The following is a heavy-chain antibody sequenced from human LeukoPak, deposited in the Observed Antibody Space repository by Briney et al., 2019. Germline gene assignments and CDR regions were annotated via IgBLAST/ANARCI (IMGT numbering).Heavy chain of an antibody. D-gene: IGHD3-22*01. CDR2: ISYDGSNK. V-gene: IGHV3-30*18. J-gene: IGHJ3*02. CDR3: AKGVSSGYYTDALDI. Sequence: GGSLRLSCAASGFTFSSYGMHWVRQAPGKGLEWVAVISYDGSNKYYADSVKGRFTISRDNSKNTLYLQMNSLRAEDTAVYYCAKGVSSGYYTDALDIWGQGTMVTVSS. CDR1: GFTFSSYG.